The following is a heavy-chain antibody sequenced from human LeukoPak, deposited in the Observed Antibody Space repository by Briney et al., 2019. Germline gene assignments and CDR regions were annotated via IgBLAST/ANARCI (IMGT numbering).Heavy chain of an antibody. CDR3: ARGKWNYDSSGYTYY. D-gene: IGHD3-22*01. CDR2: INPNSGGT. V-gene: IGHV1-2*06. J-gene: IGHJ4*02. CDR1: GYTFTGYY. Sequence: GASVKVSCKASGYTFTGYYMHWVRQAPGQGLEWMGRINPNSGGTNYAQKFQGRVTMTRDTSISTAYMELSRLRSDDTAVYYCARGKWNYDSSGYTYYWGQGTLVTVSS.